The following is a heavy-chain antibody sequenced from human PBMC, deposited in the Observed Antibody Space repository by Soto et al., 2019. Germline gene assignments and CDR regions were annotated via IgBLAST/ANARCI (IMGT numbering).Heavy chain of an antibody. J-gene: IGHJ4*02. V-gene: IGHV4-39*01. Sequence: QLQLQESGPGLVKPSETLSLTCTVSGGSISSSSYYWGWIRQPPGKGLEWIGSIYYSGSTYYNPSLKSRVTISVDTSKNQFSLKLSSVTAADTAVYYCARHLWAAERWLQLNHFDYWGQGTLVTVSS. D-gene: IGHD5-12*01. CDR2: IYYSGST. CDR3: ARHLWAAERWLQLNHFDY. CDR1: GGSISSSSYY.